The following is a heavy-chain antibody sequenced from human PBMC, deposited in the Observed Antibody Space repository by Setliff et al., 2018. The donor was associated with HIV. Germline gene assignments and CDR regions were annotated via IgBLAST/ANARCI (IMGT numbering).Heavy chain of an antibody. CDR2: IYNSGNT. CDR3: ARHVVALGIVVLPAGALDF. J-gene: IGHJ4*02. V-gene: IGHV4-4*07. D-gene: IGHD2-2*01. CDR1: GGSISSHY. Sequence: SETLSLTCTVSGGSISSHYWSWIRQPAGKGLEWIGRIYNSGNTNYNPSLKSRVNMSVDASKNQFSLNLKSVTAADTAIYYCARHVVALGIVVLPAGALDFWGPGTLVTV.